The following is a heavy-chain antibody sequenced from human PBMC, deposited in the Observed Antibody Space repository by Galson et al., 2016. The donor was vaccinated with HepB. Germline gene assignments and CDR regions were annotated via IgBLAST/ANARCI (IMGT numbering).Heavy chain of an antibody. J-gene: IGHJ6*02. D-gene: IGHD3-3*01. CDR1: GFTFSSYD. Sequence: SLRLSCAASGFTFSSYDMHWVRQAPGKGLEWVAVIWYDGSNKYYADSVKGRFTISRDNSKNTLYLQMNSLRAEDTAVYYCARDGDDFWSGYFFNRSYGMDVWGQGTPVTVSS. V-gene: IGHV3-33*01. CDR2: IWYDGSNK. CDR3: ARDGDDFWSGYFFNRSYGMDV.